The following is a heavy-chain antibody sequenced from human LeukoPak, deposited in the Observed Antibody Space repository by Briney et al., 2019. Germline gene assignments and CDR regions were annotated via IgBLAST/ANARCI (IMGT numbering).Heavy chain of an antibody. Sequence: SETLSLTCAVYGGSFSGYYWSWIRQPPGKGLEWIGEINHSGSTNYNPSLKSRVTISVDTPKNQFSLKLSSVTAADTAVYYCARGLRQLVRGGFYYWGQGTLVTVSS. CDR3: ARGLRQLVRGGFYY. V-gene: IGHV4-34*01. CDR2: INHSGST. J-gene: IGHJ4*02. CDR1: GGSFSGYY. D-gene: IGHD6-13*01.